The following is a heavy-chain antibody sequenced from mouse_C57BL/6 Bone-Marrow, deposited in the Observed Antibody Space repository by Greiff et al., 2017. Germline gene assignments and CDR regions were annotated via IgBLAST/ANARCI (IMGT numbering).Heavy chain of an antibody. V-gene: IGHV1-64*01. J-gene: IGHJ2*01. CDR1: GYTFTSYW. CDR3: ALIRLGYYFDY. Sequence: QVQLKQPGAELVKPGASVKLSCKASGYTFTSYWMHWVKQRPGQGLEWIGMIHPNSGSTNYNEKFKSKATLTVDKSSSTAYMQLSSLTSEDSAVYYCALIRLGYYFDYWGQGTTLTVSS. CDR2: IHPNSGST. D-gene: IGHD1-1*01.